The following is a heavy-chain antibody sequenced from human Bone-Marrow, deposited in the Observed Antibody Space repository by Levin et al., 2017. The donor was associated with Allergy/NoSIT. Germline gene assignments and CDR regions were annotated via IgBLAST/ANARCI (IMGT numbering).Heavy chain of an antibody. CDR3: VSGAIAAAGNARDY. Sequence: GGSLRLSCVVSGFTFSSHYMHWVRQPPGKGLVWVSRINSDGSSAFYADSVKGRFTISRDNAENTLYLQMNSLRAEDTAVYYCVSGAIAAAGNARDYWGQGTLVTVSS. CDR2: INSDGSSA. D-gene: IGHD6-13*01. CDR1: GFTFSSHY. J-gene: IGHJ4*02. V-gene: IGHV3-74*01.